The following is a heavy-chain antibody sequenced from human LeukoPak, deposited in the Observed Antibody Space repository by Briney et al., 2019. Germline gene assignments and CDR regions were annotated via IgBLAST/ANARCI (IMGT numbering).Heavy chain of an antibody. D-gene: IGHD3-10*01. V-gene: IGHV3-30*02. J-gene: IGHJ6*03. Sequence: GGSLRLSCAASGFTFSTYSMSWVRQAPGEGLEWVAFIQYDGSNKYYADSVKGRFTISRDNSKNTLYLQMNSLRAEDTAVYYCAKDSVLLWFGELLGYMDVWGKGTTVTISS. CDR1: GFTFSTYS. CDR3: AKDSVLLWFGELLGYMDV. CDR2: IQYDGSNK.